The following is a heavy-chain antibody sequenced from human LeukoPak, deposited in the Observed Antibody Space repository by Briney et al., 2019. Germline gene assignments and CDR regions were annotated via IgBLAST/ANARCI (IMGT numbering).Heavy chain of an antibody. Sequence: SETLSLTWSVSGYFISRGYYWNWIRQTPGKGLEWIGEINHSGSANYNPSLKSRVTISVDTSKNQFSLRLSSVTAADTAVYYCARGRRNSSNLFQYYYFDYWGQGTLVTVS. D-gene: IGHD6-13*01. CDR2: INHSGSA. V-gene: IGHV4-38-2*02. J-gene: IGHJ4*02. CDR3: ARGRRNSSNLFQYYYFDY. CDR1: GYFISRGYY.